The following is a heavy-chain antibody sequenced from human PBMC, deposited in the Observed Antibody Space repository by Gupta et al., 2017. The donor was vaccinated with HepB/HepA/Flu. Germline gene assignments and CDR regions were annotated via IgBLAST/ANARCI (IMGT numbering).Heavy chain of an antibody. D-gene: IGHD6-13*01. V-gene: IGHV4-30-2*01. CDR1: GVSISSGSYS. CDR2: INHSGAT. Sequence: LQLQESGSGLVKPSQTLSLTCGVSGVSISSGSYSWIWIRQPPGKGLEGTGYINHSGATYYNPSLKSRVTMSVDRSKNQFSLKLSSVTAADTAVYYCARGIHYYGIDVGGQGTTVTVSS. J-gene: IGHJ6*02. CDR3: ARGIHYYGIDV.